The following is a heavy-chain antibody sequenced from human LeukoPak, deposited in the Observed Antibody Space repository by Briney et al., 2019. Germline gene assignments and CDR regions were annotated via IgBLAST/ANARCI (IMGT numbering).Heavy chain of an antibody. CDR2: IYPGDSDI. D-gene: IGHD5-24*01. V-gene: IGHV5-51*01. CDR3: ARRATYNAYYFDS. J-gene: IGHJ4*02. CDR1: GYSFTSYW. Sequence: GESLKISCKGSGYSFTSYWIGWVRQMPGKGLEWMGFIYPGDSDIRYSQSFQGQVTISADKSITTAYLQWSSLKASDTAIYYCARRATYNAYYFDSWGQGTLVTVSS.